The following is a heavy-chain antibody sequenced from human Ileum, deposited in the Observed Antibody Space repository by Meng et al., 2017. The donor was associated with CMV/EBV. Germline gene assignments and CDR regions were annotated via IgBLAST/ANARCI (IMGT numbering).Heavy chain of an antibody. V-gene: IGHV3-21*01. CDR2: ISSSSSYI. J-gene: IGHJ6*02. CDR1: GFTFSSYS. Sequence: GGSLRLSCAASGFTFSSYSMNWVRQAPGKGLEWVSAISSSSSYIYYADSVKGRFTISRDNAKNSLYLQMNNLRAEDTAVYYCARVQYCSSNSCPTPYFYYYYGIDIWGQGTTVTVSS. CDR3: ARVQYCSSNSCPTPYFYYYYGIDI. D-gene: IGHD2-2*01.